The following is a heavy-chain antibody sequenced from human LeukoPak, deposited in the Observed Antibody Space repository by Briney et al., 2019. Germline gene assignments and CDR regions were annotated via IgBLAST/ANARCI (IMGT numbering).Heavy chain of an antibody. J-gene: IGHJ4*02. Sequence: GSLRLSCAASGFTFSRYSMNWVRQAPGKGLEWVSSISISSSYIYYADSVKGRFTMSRDNAKKSLYLQVNSLRAEDTAVYYCAKDPDCTSGICYTFFDYWGQGTLVTVSS. CDR2: ISISSSYI. CDR1: GFTFSRYS. V-gene: IGHV3-21*04. D-gene: IGHD2-8*01. CDR3: AKDPDCTSGICYTFFDY.